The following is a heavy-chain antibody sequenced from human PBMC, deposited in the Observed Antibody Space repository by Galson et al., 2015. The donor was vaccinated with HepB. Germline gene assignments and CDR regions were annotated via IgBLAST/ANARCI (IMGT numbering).Heavy chain of an antibody. V-gene: IGHV1-69*04. CDR2: IIPMVGKA. D-gene: IGHD3/OR15-3a*01. CDR1: GGTFSSYV. J-gene: IGHJ4*02. CDR3: ARDFVNLDVSTRPVGCDY. Sequence: SVKVSCKASGGTFSSYVISWVRQAPGQGLEWMGRIIPMVGKANYAQKFKGRVTITADKSTSTAYMEVSSLRSEDTAVYYCARDFVNLDVSTRPVGCDYWGQGTLVTVSA.